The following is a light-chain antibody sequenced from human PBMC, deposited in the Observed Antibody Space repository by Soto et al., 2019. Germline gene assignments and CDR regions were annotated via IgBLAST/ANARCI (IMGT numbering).Light chain of an antibody. J-gene: IGLJ1*01. Sequence: QSALTQPASVSGSPGQSITISCTGTGSDVGGYNYVSWYQQHPGRAPKLIIYEVTNRPSGVSNRFSGSKSGNTASLTITGLQAEDEGDYYCQSYDNRLSGYVFGTGTKLTVL. V-gene: IGLV2-14*01. CDR1: GSDVGGYNY. CDR3: QSYDNRLSGYV. CDR2: EVT.